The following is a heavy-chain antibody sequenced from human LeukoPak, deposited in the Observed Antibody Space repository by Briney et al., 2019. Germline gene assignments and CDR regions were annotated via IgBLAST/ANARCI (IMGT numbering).Heavy chain of an antibody. J-gene: IGHJ4*02. V-gene: IGHV4-61*01. Sequence: SQTLSLTCTVSGGSISSGSYSWSWIRQPPGKGLEWIGYIYYSGSTNYNPSLKSRVTISVDTSKNQFSLKLSSVTAADTAVYYCATRSSGWQFDYWGQGTLVTVSS. D-gene: IGHD6-19*01. CDR3: ATRSSGWQFDY. CDR2: IYYSGST. CDR1: GGSISSGSYS.